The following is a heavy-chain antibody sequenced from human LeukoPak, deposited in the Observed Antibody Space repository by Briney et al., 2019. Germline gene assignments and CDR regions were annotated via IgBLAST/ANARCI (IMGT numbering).Heavy chain of an antibody. V-gene: IGHV3-23*01. D-gene: IGHD3-22*01. J-gene: IGHJ3*02. CDR1: GFTFSSYA. CDR2: ISGNKIST. Sequence: GGSLRLSCAASGFTFSSYAMSWVRQAPGKGLEWVSAISGNKISTYYADSVKGRFTISRDNSKNTLYLQMNSLRAEDTAVYYCAKVVLGYYYDSSGYYHDAFDIWGQGTMVTVSS. CDR3: AKVVLGYYYDSSGYYHDAFDI.